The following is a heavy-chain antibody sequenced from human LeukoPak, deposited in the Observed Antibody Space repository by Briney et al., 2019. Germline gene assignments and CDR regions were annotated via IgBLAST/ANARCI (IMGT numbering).Heavy chain of an antibody. Sequence: GGSLRLSCAGSGFTVSSSYMSWVRQAPGRGLEWVSILYSGGSIFYADSVKGRFTISRDISKDMLHLQMNSLRADDTAVYYCARSSISSYYEDWGQGTLVTVSS. CDR1: GFTVSSSY. CDR2: LYSGGSI. J-gene: IGHJ4*02. CDR3: ARSSISSYYED. D-gene: IGHD1-26*01. V-gene: IGHV3-66*01.